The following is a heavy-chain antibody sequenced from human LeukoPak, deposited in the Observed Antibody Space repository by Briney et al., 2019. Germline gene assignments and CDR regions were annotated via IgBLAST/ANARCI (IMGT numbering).Heavy chain of an antibody. CDR2: ISGNGGST. CDR1: GFTFRTYE. J-gene: IGHJ4*02. CDR3: AKFALRYCSGGSCHPFDY. V-gene: IGHV3-23*01. D-gene: IGHD2-15*01. Sequence: GGSLRLSCAASGFTFRTYEMNWVRQAPGKGLEWVSAISGNGGSTYYADSVKGRFIISRDNSKNTLYLQMNSLRAEDTAVYYCAKFALRYCSGGSCHPFDYWGQGTLVTVSS.